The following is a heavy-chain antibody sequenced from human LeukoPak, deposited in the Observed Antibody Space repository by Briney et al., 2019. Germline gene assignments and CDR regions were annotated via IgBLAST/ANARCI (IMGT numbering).Heavy chain of an antibody. J-gene: IGHJ2*01. CDR3: ARDGFPGAVTQNEGWWFFDL. D-gene: IGHD4-17*01. CDR2: IWYDGSNK. CDR1: RFTFSNYG. Sequence: GRSLRLSCAASRFTFSNYGMHWVRQAPGKGLEWVAVIWYDGSNKYYADSVRGRFTISRDNSKNTLYLQMNSLRAEDTAVYFCARDGFPGAVTQNEGWWFFDLWGRGTLVTVSS. V-gene: IGHV3-33*01.